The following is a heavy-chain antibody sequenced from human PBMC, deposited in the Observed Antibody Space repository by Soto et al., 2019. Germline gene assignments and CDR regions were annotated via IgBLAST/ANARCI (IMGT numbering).Heavy chain of an antibody. CDR1: GFTFGDYP. J-gene: IGHJ4*02. CDR2: IRTKDYGATA. D-gene: IGHD3-16*01. Sequence: EVQLVESGGGLVQPGRSLGLSCTTAGFTFGDYPINWFRQAPGRGLEWVGIIRTKDYGATAEYAASVKGRFTISRDDSKSIAYLQMNSLKTEDTAVYYCARFFHGGRAFDYWGQGTRVTVSS. V-gene: IGHV3-49*03. CDR3: ARFFHGGRAFDY.